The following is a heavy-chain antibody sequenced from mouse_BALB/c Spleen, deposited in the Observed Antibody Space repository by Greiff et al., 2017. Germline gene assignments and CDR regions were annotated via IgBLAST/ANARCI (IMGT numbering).Heavy chain of an antibody. D-gene: IGHD3-3*01. CDR2: IYPGDGDT. Sequence: VQLQQSGAELARPGASVKLSCKASGYTFTSYWMQWVKQRPGQGLEWIGAIYPGDGDTRYTQKFKGKATLTADKSSSTAYMQLSSLASEDSAVYSGAGTTTAEWDAMDYWGQGTSVTVSS. V-gene: IGHV1-87*01. CDR3: AGTTTAEWDAMDY. J-gene: IGHJ4*01. CDR1: GYTFTSYW.